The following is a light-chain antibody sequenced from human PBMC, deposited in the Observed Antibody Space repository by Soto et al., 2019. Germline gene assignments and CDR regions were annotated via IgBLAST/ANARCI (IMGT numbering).Light chain of an antibody. Sequence: DIQMTQSPSSLSAFLGDRVTITCRASQGSSDYLVWYQQKPGKVPKLLIYAASTLQSGVPPRFSGTGSGTDFTHTISSRQPEDVASYYCQNDYSAPFTFGPGTKVDIK. CDR1: QGSSDY. CDR3: QNDYSAPFT. CDR2: AAS. J-gene: IGKJ3*01. V-gene: IGKV1-27*01.